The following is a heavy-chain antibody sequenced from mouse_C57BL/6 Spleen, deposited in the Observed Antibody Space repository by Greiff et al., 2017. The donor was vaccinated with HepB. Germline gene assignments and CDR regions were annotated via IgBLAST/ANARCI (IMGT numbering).Heavy chain of an antibody. CDR1: GYTFTSYW. V-gene: IGHV1-69*01. CDR3: ARGGGGDGGYFDV. D-gene: IGHD1-1*02. Sequence: VQLQQPGAELVMPGASVKLSCKASGYTFTSYWMHWVKQRPGQGLEWIGEIDPSDSYTNYNQKFKGKSTLTVDKSSSTAYMQLSSLTSEDSAVYYCARGGGGDGGYFDVWGTGTTVTVSS. CDR2: IDPSDSYT. J-gene: IGHJ1*03.